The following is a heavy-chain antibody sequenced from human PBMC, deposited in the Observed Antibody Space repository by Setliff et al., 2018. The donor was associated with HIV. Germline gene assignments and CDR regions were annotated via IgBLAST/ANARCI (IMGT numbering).Heavy chain of an antibody. J-gene: IGHJ6*03. V-gene: IGHV1-2*06. Sequence: ASVKVSCKTSGYIFSAYHIHWVRQAPGQGLEWMGRINPKSGGTQYAQKFQGRITMTSDTSISTAYMELSRLRSDDTAVYYCAREGLQGSFEYYYYYMEVWGKGTTVTVSS. CDR3: AREGLQGSFEYYYYYMEV. D-gene: IGHD2-15*01. CDR2: INPKSGGT. CDR1: GYIFSAYH.